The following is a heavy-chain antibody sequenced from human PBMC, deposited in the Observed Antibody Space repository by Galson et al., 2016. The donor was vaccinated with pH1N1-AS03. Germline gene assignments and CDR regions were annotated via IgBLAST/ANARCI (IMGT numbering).Heavy chain of an antibody. Sequence: SVKVSCKASGYTFTSYDINWVRQAAGQGLEWMGWMNPNSGNRGYAQKFQGRVTMTRDTSISTAYMELSSLTFEDTAVYYCARDEDLPYGDHVTGWGQGTLVFVSS. V-gene: IGHV1-8*01. J-gene: IGHJ4*02. CDR3: ARDEDLPYGDHVTG. CDR1: GYTFTSYD. CDR2: MNPNSGNR. D-gene: IGHD4-17*01.